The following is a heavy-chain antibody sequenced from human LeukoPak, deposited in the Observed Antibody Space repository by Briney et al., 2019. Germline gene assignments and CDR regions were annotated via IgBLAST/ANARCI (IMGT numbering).Heavy chain of an antibody. CDR3: ARDGAQWLHYFDY. CDR1: GYTFTGYY. J-gene: IGHJ4*02. CDR2: INPNSGGT. V-gene: IGHV1-2*02. Sequence: PSVKLSCKASGYTFTGYYMHWVRQAPGQGLEWMGWINPNSGGTNYAQKFQGRVTMTRDTSISTAYMELSRLRSDDTAVYYCARDGAQWLHYFDYWGQGTLVTVSS. D-gene: IGHD6-19*01.